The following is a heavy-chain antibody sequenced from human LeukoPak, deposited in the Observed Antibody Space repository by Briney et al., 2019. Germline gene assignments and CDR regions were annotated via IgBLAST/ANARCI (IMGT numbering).Heavy chain of an antibody. D-gene: IGHD4-11*01. V-gene: IGHV3-74*01. Sequence: PGGSLRLSCAASGFTFSRFCMSWVRQAPGEGLVWISRISGDGTTIYADSVKGRFTISRDDAKNMVYLQLNSLRTEDTAVYYCARDNDYKIDYWGQGTLLTVSS. CDR1: GFTFSRFC. CDR2: ISGDGTT. J-gene: IGHJ4*02. CDR3: ARDNDYKIDY.